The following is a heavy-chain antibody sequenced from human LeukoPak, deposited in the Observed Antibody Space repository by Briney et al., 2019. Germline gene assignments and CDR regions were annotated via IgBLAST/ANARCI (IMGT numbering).Heavy chain of an antibody. D-gene: IGHD3-10*01. CDR1: GFTFDNYA. CDR3: ARCSDSGSNNRPLRY. J-gene: IGHJ4*02. V-gene: IGHV3-43*02. CDR2: ITGDGGST. Sequence: PGGSLRLSCAASGFTFDNYAMQWVRQAPGKSLECVSLITGDGGSTYYADSVKGRFTISRDNSKNSLYLQMDSLRTEDTALYYCARCSDSGSNNRPLRYWGQGALVTVSS.